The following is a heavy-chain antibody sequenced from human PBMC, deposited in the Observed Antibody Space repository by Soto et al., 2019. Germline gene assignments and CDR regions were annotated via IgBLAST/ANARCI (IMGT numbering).Heavy chain of an antibody. CDR3: ARGRNYDILTGYYLLLDY. J-gene: IGHJ4*02. CDR1: GYTFTSYG. CDR2: ISAYNGNT. V-gene: IGHV1-18*01. Sequence: ASVKVSCKASGYTFTSYGISWVRQAPGQGLEWMGWISAYNGNTNYAQKLQGRVTTTTDTSTSTAYMELRSLSSDDTALYYFARGRNYDILTGYYLLLDYWGQGTLVTVSS. D-gene: IGHD3-9*01.